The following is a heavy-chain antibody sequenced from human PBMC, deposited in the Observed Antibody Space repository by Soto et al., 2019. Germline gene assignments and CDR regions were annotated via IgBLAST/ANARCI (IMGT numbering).Heavy chain of an antibody. J-gene: IGHJ3*02. CDR3: ARNYGHAFDI. D-gene: IGHD1-7*01. V-gene: IGHV4-59*01. CDR2: IYYSGST. CDR1: GGSIRGYY. Sequence: PETLSQNSTVSGGSIRGYYWSWIRQPPGKGLEWIGYIYYSGSTNYNPSLKSRVTISVDTSKNQFSLKLSSVTAADTAVYYCARNYGHAFDIWGQGTMVT.